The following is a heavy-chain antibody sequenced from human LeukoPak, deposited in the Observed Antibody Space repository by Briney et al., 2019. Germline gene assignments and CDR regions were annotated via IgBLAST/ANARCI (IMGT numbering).Heavy chain of an antibody. V-gene: IGHV4-4*07. J-gene: IGHJ4*01. Sequence: PSQTLSLTCSVSDGSINTYFWSWIRQPAGKGLEWIGRIDSSGTTSLNPSLKSRVTISQDKPKKQFSLKLSSVTAADTAVYYCATGGYSTWCDYWGHGTQSLVSS. CDR1: DGSINTYF. CDR3: ATGGYSTWCDY. D-gene: IGHD4-11*01. CDR2: IDSSGTT.